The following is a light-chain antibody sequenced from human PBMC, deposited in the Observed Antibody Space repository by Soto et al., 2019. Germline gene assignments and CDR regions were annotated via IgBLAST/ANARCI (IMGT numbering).Light chain of an antibody. CDR2: GAS. Sequence: EIVLAQSPSTLSVSPWQRATLSCRASQSVSSNLAWYQQKPGQAPRLLISGASARATGVPARFSGSGSGTEFTLTISSLQSEDSAVYYCQQRNNWPITFGQGTRLEIK. J-gene: IGKJ5*01. CDR3: QQRNNWPIT. V-gene: IGKV3-15*01. CDR1: QSVSSN.